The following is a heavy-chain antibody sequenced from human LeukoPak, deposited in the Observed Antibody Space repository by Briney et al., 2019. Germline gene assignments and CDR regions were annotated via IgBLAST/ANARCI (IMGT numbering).Heavy chain of an antibody. CDR3: TTGGYYFDY. CDR1: GYTFTASY. CDR2: IKPNSGGT. Sequence: ASVKVSCKASGYTFTASYMHWVRQAPGHGLEWMGWIKPNSGGTNYAQKFQGRVTMTRDTSISTAYMELSSLRSDDTAVYYCTTGGYYFDYWGQGTLATVSS. V-gene: IGHV1-2*02. D-gene: IGHD3-10*01. J-gene: IGHJ4*02.